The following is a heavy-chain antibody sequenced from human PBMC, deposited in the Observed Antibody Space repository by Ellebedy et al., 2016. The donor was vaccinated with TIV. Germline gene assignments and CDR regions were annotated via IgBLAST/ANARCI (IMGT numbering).Heavy chain of an antibody. Sequence: AGSLRLSXAASGFTFSSYDMHWVRQPTGKGLEWVSAIGTAGDPYYPGSVKGRFTISRENAKNSLYLQMNSLRAGDTAVYYCARGVYYYKGGNSWSFDLWGRGTLVTVSS. CDR3: ARGVYYYKGGNSWSFDL. J-gene: IGHJ2*01. D-gene: IGHD3-10*01. CDR2: IGTAGDP. CDR1: GFTFSSYD. V-gene: IGHV3-13*05.